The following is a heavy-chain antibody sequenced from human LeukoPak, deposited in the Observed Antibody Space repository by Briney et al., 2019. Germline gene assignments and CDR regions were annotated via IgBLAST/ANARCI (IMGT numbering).Heavy chain of an antibody. V-gene: IGHV3-23*01. J-gene: IGHJ5*02. CDR3: AKDPPSSGSYYIRPNWFDP. CDR1: GFTFRSYA. CDR2: ISGSGGST. Sequence: QTGGSLRLSCAASGFTFRSYAMSWVRQAPGKGLEWVSAISGSGGSTYYADSVKGRFTISRDNSKNTLYLQMNSLRAEDTAVYYCAKDPPSSGSYYIRPNWFDPWGQGTLVTVSS. D-gene: IGHD3-10*01.